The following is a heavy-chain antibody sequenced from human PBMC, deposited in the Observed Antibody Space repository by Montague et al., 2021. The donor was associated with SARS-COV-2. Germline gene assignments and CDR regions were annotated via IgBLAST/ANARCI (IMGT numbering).Heavy chain of an antibody. D-gene: IGHD2-2*01. V-gene: IGHV4-34*01. CDR3: ARFAYRLLIIASCDGMDD. CDR2: ISHSGST. J-gene: IGHJ6*02. Sequence: SETLSLTCTVYGGSFSGYYWSWIRQPPGKGLEWIGDISHSGSTNYNPSLKSRVTISIDTSKNQFSLKLSSVTAADTAAYYCARFAYRLLIIASCDGMDDWGQGTLVTVSS. CDR1: GGSFSGYY.